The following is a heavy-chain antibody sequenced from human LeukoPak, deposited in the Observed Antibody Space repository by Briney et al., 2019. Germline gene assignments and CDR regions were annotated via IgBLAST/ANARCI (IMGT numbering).Heavy chain of an antibody. J-gene: IGHJ4*02. Sequence: GGSLRLSCAASAFTFSSYAMSWVRQAPGKGLEWVSAISGSGGSTYYADSVKGRFTISRDNSKNTLYLQMNSLRAEDTAVYYCARDSHLDLYPYSSSWFLGYWGQGTLVTVSS. CDR3: ARDSHLDLYPYSSSWFLGY. CDR1: AFTFSSYA. D-gene: IGHD6-13*01. CDR2: ISGSGGST. V-gene: IGHV3-23*01.